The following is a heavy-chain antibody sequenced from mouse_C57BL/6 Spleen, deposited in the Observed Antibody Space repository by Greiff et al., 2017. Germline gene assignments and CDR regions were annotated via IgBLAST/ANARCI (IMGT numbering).Heavy chain of an antibody. Sequence: VQLKQSGGGLVKPGGSLKLSCAASGFTFSDYGMHWVRQAPEKGLEWVAYISSGSSTIYYADTVKGRFTISRDNAKNTLFLQMTSLRSEDTAMYYCARGLDYYGSSYYAMDYWGQGTSVTVSS. CDR3: ARGLDYYGSSYYAMDY. D-gene: IGHD1-1*01. CDR2: ISSGSSTI. J-gene: IGHJ4*01. CDR1: GFTFSDYG. V-gene: IGHV5-17*01.